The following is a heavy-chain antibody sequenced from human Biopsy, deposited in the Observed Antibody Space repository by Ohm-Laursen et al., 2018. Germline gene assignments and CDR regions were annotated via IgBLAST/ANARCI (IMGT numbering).Heavy chain of an antibody. CDR1: GRSISNYF. Sequence: GTLSLTCPVSGRSISNYFWTWIRQPPGKGLEWIGYFRFEDRTSYNSSLKSRVTISADTSKNQFSLRLSSVTAADTAVYYCALGGGSYVNFDYWGQGTLVTVSS. V-gene: IGHV4-59*01. CDR2: FRFEDRT. CDR3: ALGGGSYVNFDY. D-gene: IGHD1-26*01. J-gene: IGHJ4*02.